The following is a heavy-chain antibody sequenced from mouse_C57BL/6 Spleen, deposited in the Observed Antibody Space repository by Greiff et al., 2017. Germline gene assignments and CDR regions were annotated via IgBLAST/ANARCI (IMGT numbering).Heavy chain of an antibody. CDR2: IHPNSGST. V-gene: IGHV1-64*01. CDR3: ARGGYSNNWYFDV. D-gene: IGHD2-5*01. Sequence: QVQLQQPGAELVKPGASVKLSCKASGYTFTSYWMHWVKQRPGQGLEWIGMIHPNSGSTNYNEKFKSKATLTVDKSSSTAYMQLSSLTAEDSAVYYCARGGYSNNWYFDVWGTGTTVTVSS. J-gene: IGHJ1*03. CDR1: GYTFTSYW.